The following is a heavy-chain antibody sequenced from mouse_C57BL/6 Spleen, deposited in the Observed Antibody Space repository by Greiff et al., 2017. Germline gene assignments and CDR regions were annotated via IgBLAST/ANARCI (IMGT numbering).Heavy chain of an antibody. CDR2: IYPGSGST. D-gene: IGHD4-1*01. CDR1: GYTFTSYW. CDR3: ARGGTGTIFFFDY. J-gene: IGHJ2*01. Sequence: VQLQQPGAELVKPGASVKMSCKASGYTFTSYWITWVKQRPGQGLEWIGDIYPGSGSTNYNEKFKGKATLTVDTSSSTAYMQLRSLTSEDSAVYDCARGGTGTIFFFDYWGQGTTLTVS. V-gene: IGHV1-55*01.